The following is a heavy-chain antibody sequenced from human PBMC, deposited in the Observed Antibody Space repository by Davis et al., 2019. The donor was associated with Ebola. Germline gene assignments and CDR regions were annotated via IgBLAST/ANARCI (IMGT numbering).Heavy chain of an antibody. V-gene: IGHV3-23*01. J-gene: IGHJ4*02. CDR1: GFTFSNHA. CDR3: AKYDGVLVVYEIEVDY. D-gene: IGHD2-8*02. CDR2: ISGSGGST. Sequence: PGGSLRLSCAASGFTFSNHAMSWVRQAPGKGLEWVSGISGSGGSTYYADSVKGRFTISRDNSKNTLYLQMNSLRAEDTAVYYCAKYDGVLVVYEIEVDYWGQGTLVTVSS.